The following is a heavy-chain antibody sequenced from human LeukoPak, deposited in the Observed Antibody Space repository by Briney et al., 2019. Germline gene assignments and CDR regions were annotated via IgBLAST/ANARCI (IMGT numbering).Heavy chain of an antibody. J-gene: IGHJ6*02. V-gene: IGHV3-7*01. CDR2: IKQDGSEK. D-gene: IGHD3-22*01. Sequence: GGSLRLSCAASGFTFSSYWMSWVRQAPGKGLEWVANIKQDGSEKYYVDSVKGRFTISRDNAKNSLYPQMNSLRAEDTAVYYCARDDEIVVVTTGYYYYYYGMDVWGQGTTVTVSS. CDR3: ARDDEIVVVTTGYYYYYYGMDV. CDR1: GFTFSSYW.